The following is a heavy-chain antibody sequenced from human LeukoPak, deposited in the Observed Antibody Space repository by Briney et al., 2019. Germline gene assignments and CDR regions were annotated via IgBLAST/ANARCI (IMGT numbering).Heavy chain of an antibody. Sequence: PSETLSLTCTVSGYSISSGYYWGWIRQPPGKGLEWIGSIYHSGSTNYNPSLKSRVTISVDTSKNQFSLKLSSVTAADTAVYYCARERVGCSSTSCYSTFSDYWGQGTLVTVSS. CDR2: IYHSGST. CDR3: ARERVGCSSTSCYSTFSDY. CDR1: GYSISSGYY. V-gene: IGHV4-38-2*02. D-gene: IGHD2-2*01. J-gene: IGHJ4*02.